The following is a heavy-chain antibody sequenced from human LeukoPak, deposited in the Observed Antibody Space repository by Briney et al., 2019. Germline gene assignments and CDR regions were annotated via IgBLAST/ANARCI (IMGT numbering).Heavy chain of an antibody. D-gene: IGHD4-11*01. CDR2: ITSSSSHI. Sequence: GGSLRLSCAASGFTFSSYSLDWVRQAPGKGLERVSSITSSSSHIHYADSVKGRFTISRDNAKNSVYLQMNSLRAEDTAVYYCARVKTGATVTTFHYYCLDVWGVGTTVTVSS. CDR1: GFTFSSYS. V-gene: IGHV3-21*01. CDR3: ARVKTGATVTTFHYYCLDV. J-gene: IGHJ6*03.